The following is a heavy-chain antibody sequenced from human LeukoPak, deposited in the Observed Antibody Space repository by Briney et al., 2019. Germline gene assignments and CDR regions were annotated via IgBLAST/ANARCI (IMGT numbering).Heavy chain of an antibody. CDR1: GFTFSSFG. CDR3: ARTVESDYYDSSPFDY. V-gene: IGHV3-23*01. J-gene: IGHJ4*02. Sequence: GGSLRLSCAASGFTFSSFGMSWVRQAPGKGLEWVSAISSTGGTAYYADSVKGRFTISRDNSKNTLYLQMNSLRAEDTAIYYCARTVESDYYDSSPFDYWGQGTLVTVSS. D-gene: IGHD3-22*01. CDR2: ISSTGGTA.